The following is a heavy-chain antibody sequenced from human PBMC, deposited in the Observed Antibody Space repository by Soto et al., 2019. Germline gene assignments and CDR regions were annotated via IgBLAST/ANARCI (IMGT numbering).Heavy chain of an antibody. D-gene: IGHD2-21*02. Sequence: EVQLVESGGGLVQPGGSLRLSCAASGFTFSSYWMHWVRQAPGKGLVWVSRINSDGSSTTYADSVKGRFTISRDNAKNTLYLQMNRLRAEDTAVYYCAREYYCGGDCYPFGYWGQGTLVTVSS. CDR3: AREYYCGGDCYPFGY. CDR1: GFTFSSYW. J-gene: IGHJ4*02. CDR2: INSDGSST. V-gene: IGHV3-74*01.